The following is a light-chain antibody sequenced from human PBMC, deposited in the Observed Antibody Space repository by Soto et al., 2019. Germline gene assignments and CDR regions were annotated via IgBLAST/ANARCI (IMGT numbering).Light chain of an antibody. Sequence: QLVLTQPPSGSGAPGQRVAVSCTGNNSKLGAGYDVHWYQQLPGAAPKLVIFGDRNRPSGVPERFSGYKSGTSASLAITGLQAEDEADYYCQAYDYSLTAFVFGGGTKLTVL. CDR3: QAYDYSLTAFV. CDR1: NSKLGAGYD. J-gene: IGLJ3*02. CDR2: GDR. V-gene: IGLV1-40*01.